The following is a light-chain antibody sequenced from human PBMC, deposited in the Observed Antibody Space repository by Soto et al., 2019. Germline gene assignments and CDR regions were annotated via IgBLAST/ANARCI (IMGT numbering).Light chain of an antibody. CDR1: QSVGSNY. CDR3: QQYGSSPWT. J-gene: IGKJ1*01. Sequence: EIVLTQSPGTLSLSPGERATLSCRASQSVGSNYLAWYQQKTGQTPRLLIYIASSRAPGIPDRFSGSGSGTHFTFTISRVEPEDFAVYYCQQYGSSPWTFGQGTKVEIK. V-gene: IGKV3-20*01. CDR2: IAS.